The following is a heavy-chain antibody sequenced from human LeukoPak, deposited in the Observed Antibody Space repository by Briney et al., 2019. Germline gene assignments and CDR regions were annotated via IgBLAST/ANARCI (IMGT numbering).Heavy chain of an antibody. Sequence: GGSLRLSCAASGFTFSHYAIHWVRQAPGRGLEWVAVISHDGDNKYYGDSVKGRFTISRDNSKNTLYLQINSLRAEDTAVYFCARDQGDNFGILYFDYWGQGTLVTVSS. V-gene: IGHV3-30-3*01. CDR2: ISHDGDNK. J-gene: IGHJ4*02. CDR1: GFTFSHYA. D-gene: IGHD2-21*01. CDR3: ARDQGDNFGILYFDY.